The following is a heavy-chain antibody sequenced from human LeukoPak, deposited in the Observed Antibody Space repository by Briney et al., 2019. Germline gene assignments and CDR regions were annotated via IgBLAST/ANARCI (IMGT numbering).Heavy chain of an antibody. V-gene: IGHV3-21*01. CDR1: GFTFSSYE. CDR3: ATAAAGSVIDY. CDR2: ISSSSSYI. D-gene: IGHD6-13*01. J-gene: IGHJ4*02. Sequence: GGSLRLSCAASGFTFSSYEMNWVRQAPGKGLEWVSSISSSSSYIYYADSVKGRFTISRDNAKNSLYLQMNSLRAEDTAVYYCATAAAGSVIDYWGQGTLVTVSS.